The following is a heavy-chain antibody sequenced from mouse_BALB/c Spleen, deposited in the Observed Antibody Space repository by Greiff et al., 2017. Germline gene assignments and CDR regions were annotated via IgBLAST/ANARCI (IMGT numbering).Heavy chain of an antibody. CDR2: IDPANGNT. CDR1: GFNIKDTY. CDR3: ARGGPVGFAY. D-gene: IGHD1-1*02. Sequence: EVKVVESGAELVKPGASVKLSCTASGFNIKDTYMHWVKQRPEQGLEWIGRIDPANGNTKYDPKFQGKATITADTSSNTAYLQLSSLTSEDTAVYYCARGGPVGFAYWGQGTLVTVSA. V-gene: IGHV14-3*02. J-gene: IGHJ3*01.